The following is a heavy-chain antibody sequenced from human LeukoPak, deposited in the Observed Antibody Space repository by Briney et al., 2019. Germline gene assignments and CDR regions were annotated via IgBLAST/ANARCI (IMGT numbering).Heavy chain of an antibody. J-gene: IGHJ4*02. CDR1: GYTFTSYG. V-gene: IGHV1-18*01. CDR2: ISAYNGNT. D-gene: IGHD4-11*01. Sequence: ASVTVSCKASGYTFTSYGISWVRQAPGQGLEWMGWISAYNGNTNYAQKLQGRVTMTTDTSTSTAYMELRSLRSDDTAVYYCARDRSIEGYSIYYFDYWGQGALVTVSS. CDR3: ARDRSIEGYSIYYFDY.